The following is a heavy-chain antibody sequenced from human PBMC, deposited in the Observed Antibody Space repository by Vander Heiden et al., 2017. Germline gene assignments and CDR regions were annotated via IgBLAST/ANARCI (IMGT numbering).Heavy chain of an antibody. CDR3: TSHYDFWSGYFKH. CDR2: IRRKANNYAT. Sequence: EGQLVESGGGLVQPGGSLKLSCAASGFTFSGATMHWVRQASGKGLEWVGRIRRKANNYATAYAASVKGRFTISRDDSKNTAYLQMNSLKTEDTAVYCCTSHYDFWSGYFKHWGQGTLVTVSS. V-gene: IGHV3-73*02. CDR1: GFTFSGAT. J-gene: IGHJ4*02. D-gene: IGHD3-3*01.